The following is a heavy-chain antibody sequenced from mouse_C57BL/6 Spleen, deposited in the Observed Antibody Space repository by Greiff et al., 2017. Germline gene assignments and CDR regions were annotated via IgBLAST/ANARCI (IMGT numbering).Heavy chain of an antibody. V-gene: IGHV1-82*01. Sequence: VKLVESGPELVKPGASVKISCKASGYAFSSSWMNWVKQRPGKGLEWIGRIYPGDGDTNYNGKFKGKATLTADKSSSTAYMQLSSLTSEDSAVYFCARWDDYDSYFDYWGQGTTLTVSS. J-gene: IGHJ2*01. CDR3: ARWDDYDSYFDY. CDR1: GYAFSSSW. D-gene: IGHD2-4*01. CDR2: IYPGDGDT.